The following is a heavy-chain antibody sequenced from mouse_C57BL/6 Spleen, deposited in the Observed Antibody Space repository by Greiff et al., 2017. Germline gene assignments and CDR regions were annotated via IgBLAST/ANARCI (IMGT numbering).Heavy chain of an antibody. D-gene: IGHD3-3*01. CDR3: ARRAGYYAMDY. V-gene: IGHV1-50*01. J-gene: IGHJ4*01. CDR2: IGPFDSYT. Sequence: QVHVKQPGAELVKPGASVKLSCKASGYTFTSYWMQWVKQRPGQGLEWIGEIGPFDSYTNYNQKFKGKATLTVDTSSSTAYMQLSSLTSEDSAVYYCARRAGYYAMDYWGQGTSVTVSS. CDR1: GYTFTSYW.